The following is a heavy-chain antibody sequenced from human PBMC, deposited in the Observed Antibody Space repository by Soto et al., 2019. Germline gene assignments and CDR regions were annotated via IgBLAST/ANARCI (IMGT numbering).Heavy chain of an antibody. CDR2: IIPILGIA. CDR1: GGTFSSYT. V-gene: IGHV1-69*02. Sequence: QVQLVQSGAEVKKPGSSVKVSCKASGGTFSSYTISWVRQAPGQGLEWMGRIIPILGIANYAQKFQGRVTITADKATSTAYMELSSLRSEDTAVYYCARLGLGRGFWESGDYGMDVWGQGTTVTVSS. CDR3: ARLGLGRGFWESGDYGMDV. J-gene: IGHJ6*02. D-gene: IGHD3-10*01.